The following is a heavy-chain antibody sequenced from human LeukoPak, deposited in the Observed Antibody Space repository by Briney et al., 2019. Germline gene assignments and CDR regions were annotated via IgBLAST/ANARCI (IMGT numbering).Heavy chain of an antibody. V-gene: IGHV3-30*04. Sequence: PGRSLRLSCAASGFTFSSYAMHWVRQAPGKGLEWVAVISYDGSNKYYADSVKGRFTISRDNSKNTLYLQMNSLRAEDTAVYCCARVQWAFDIWGQGTMVTVSS. CDR1: GFTFSSYA. CDR2: ISYDGSNK. CDR3: ARVQWAFDI. J-gene: IGHJ3*02. D-gene: IGHD6-19*01.